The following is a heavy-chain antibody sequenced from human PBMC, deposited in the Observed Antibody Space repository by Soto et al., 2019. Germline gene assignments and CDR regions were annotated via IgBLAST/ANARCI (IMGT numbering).Heavy chain of an antibody. J-gene: IGHJ4*02. CDR3: ARGLKRDTAMGYFDY. CDR2: IKSKSAGGTT. Sequence: PGGSLRLSCAASGFPFNNAWMNWVRQAPGRGLEWVGRIKSKSAGGTTDYGAPVAGRFTISRDDSKNTIYLQMNSLKAADTALYYCARGLKRDTAMGYFDYWGQGTLVTVSS. D-gene: IGHD5-18*01. V-gene: IGHV3-15*07. CDR1: GFPFNNAW.